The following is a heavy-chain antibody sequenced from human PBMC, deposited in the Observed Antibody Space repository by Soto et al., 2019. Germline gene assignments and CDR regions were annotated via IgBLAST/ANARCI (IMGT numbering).Heavy chain of an antibody. CDR3: ARRVGGYYYYGMDV. CDR1: GGSISSSSYY. CDR2: IYYSGST. D-gene: IGHD3-10*01. Sequence: SETLSLTCTVSGGSISSSSYYWGWIRQPPGKGLEWIGSIYYSGSTYYNPSLKSRVTIPVDTSKNQFSLKLSSVTAADTAVYYCARRVGGYYYYGMDVWGQGTTVTVSS. J-gene: IGHJ6*02. V-gene: IGHV4-39*01.